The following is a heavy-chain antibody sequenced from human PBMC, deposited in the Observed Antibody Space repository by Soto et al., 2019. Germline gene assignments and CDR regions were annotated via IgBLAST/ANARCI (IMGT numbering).Heavy chain of an antibody. CDR3: ARKPAAPAAMGSYWFDP. J-gene: IGHJ5*02. CDR1: GYTFTSYY. D-gene: IGHD2-2*01. Sequence: ASVKVSCKASGYTFTSYYMHWVRQAPGQGLEWMGIINPSGGSTSYAQKFQGRVTMTRDTSTSTAYMELSSLRSEDTAVYYCARKPAAPAAMGSYWFDPWGQGTLVTVSS. V-gene: IGHV1-46*01. CDR2: INPSGGST.